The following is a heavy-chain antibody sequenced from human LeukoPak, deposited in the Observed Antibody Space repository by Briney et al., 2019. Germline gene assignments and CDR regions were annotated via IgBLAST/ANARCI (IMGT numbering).Heavy chain of an antibody. V-gene: IGHV3-7*01. D-gene: IGHD3-22*01. CDR1: GFTFSSYW. CDR2: IKQDGSEK. J-gene: IGHJ3*02. CDR3: ARGFYYYDPRRRDAFDI. Sequence: GGSLRLSCAASGFTFSSYWVSWVRQAPGKGLEWVANIKQDGSEKYYVDSVKGRFTISRDNAKNSLYLQMNSLRAEDTAVYYCARGFYYYDPRRRDAFDIWGQGTMVTVSS.